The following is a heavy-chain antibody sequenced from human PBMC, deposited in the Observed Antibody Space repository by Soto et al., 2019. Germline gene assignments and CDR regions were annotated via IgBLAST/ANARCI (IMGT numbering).Heavy chain of an antibody. J-gene: IGHJ6*03. CDR2: IYSGGST. Sequence: GGSLRLSCAASGFTVSSNYMSWVRQAPGKGLEWVSVIYSGGSTYYADSVKGRFTISRDNSKNTLYLQMNSLRAEDTAVYYCARGTYYEILTGAGYYMDVWGKGTTVTVS. D-gene: IGHD3-9*01. CDR3: ARGTYYEILTGAGYYMDV. V-gene: IGHV3-66*01. CDR1: GFTVSSNY.